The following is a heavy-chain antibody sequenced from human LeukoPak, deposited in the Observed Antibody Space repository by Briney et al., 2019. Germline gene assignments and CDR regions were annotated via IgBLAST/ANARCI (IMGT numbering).Heavy chain of an antibody. CDR3: AKEGSSGLYFDY. D-gene: IGHD6-19*01. CDR1: GFTFSDYY. J-gene: IGHJ4*02. Sequence: PGRSLRLSCEASGFTFSDYYMSRIRQAPGKGLEWVSYISNRDSYTNYADSVKGRFTISRDNAKNSLYLQMNSLRAEDTAVYYCAKEGSSGLYFDYWGQGILVTVSS. CDR2: ISNRDSYT. V-gene: IGHV3-11*06.